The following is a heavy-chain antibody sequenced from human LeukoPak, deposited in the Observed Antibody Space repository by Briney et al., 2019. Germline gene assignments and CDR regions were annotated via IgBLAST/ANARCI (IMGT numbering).Heavy chain of an antibody. CDR1: GFTFSSYS. D-gene: IGHD1-7*01. J-gene: IGHJ3*02. CDR3: ARDCSELELPIRGHDAFDI. Sequence: GGSLRLSCAASGFTFSSYSMNWVRQAPGKGLEWVSYISSSSSTIYYADSVKGRFTISRDNAKNSLYLQMNSLRAEDTAVYYCARDCSELELPIRGHDAFDIWGQGTMVTVSS. CDR2: ISSSSSTI. V-gene: IGHV3-48*01.